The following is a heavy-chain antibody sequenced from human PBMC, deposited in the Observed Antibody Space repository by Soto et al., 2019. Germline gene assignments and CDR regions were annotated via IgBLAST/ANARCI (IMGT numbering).Heavy chain of an antibody. J-gene: IGHJ4*02. CDR1: GYTFTSRY. D-gene: IGHD2-15*01. V-gene: IGHV1-46*01. CDR3: ARGPGGPDGPGDY. Sequence: GASVKVSCKASGYTFTSRYMHWVRQAPGQGLEWMGIINPSDGSTKYSQKFQGRVTITRDTSASTAYMELSSLRSEDTAVYYCARGPGGPDGPGDYWGQGTLVTVSS. CDR2: INPSDGST.